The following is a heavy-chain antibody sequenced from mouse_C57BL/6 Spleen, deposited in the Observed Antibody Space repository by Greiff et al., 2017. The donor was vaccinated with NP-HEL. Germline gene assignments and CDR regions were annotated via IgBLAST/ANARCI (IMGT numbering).Heavy chain of an antibody. CDR3: ARHLTDFDY. V-gene: IGHV1-82*01. Sequence: LVESGPELVKPGASVKISCKASGYAFSSSWMNWVKQRPGKGLEWIGRIYPGDGDTNYNGKFKGKATLTADKSSSTAYMQLSSLTSEDSAVYFCARHLTDFDYWGQGTTLTVSS. J-gene: IGHJ2*01. D-gene: IGHD4-1*01. CDR1: GYAFSSSW. CDR2: IYPGDGDT.